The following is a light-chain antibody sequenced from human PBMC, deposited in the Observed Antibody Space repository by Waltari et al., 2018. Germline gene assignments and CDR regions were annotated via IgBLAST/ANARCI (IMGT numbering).Light chain of an antibody. CDR1: GLPKHS. CDR2: DDN. Sequence: YDLTQPPSVSVSPRQTAATTCSGDGLPKHSPFWYQQKSGQAPVLVMYDDNKRPSRIPGRLSGSSAGTVATLTITGAQVDDEADYYCYSKDTDGGSQGKIGGGTKLTVL. V-gene: IGLV3-10*01. J-gene: IGLJ2*01. CDR3: YSKDTDGGSQGK.